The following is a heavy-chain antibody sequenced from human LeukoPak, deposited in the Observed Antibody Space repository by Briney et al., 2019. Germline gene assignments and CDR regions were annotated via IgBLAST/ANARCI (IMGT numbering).Heavy chain of an antibody. CDR3: ARRPAGSGSHFDY. J-gene: IGHJ4*02. V-gene: IGHV4-39*01. CDR2: IYYSGST. CDR1: GGSISSSSYY. Sequence: SETLSLTCTVSGGSISSSSYYWGWIRQPPGKGLEWIGNIYYSGSTYYNPSLKSRVTISLDTSKNQFSLKLSSVTAADTAVYYCARRPAGSGSHFDYWGQGTLVTVSS. D-gene: IGHD3-10*01.